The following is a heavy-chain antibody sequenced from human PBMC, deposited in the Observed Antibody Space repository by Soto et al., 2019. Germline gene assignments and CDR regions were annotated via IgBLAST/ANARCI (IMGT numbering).Heavy chain of an antibody. V-gene: IGHV3-7*01. CDR2: IKQDGSEK. CDR3: ARDFAHDYGDYVNYYGMDV. Sequence: GGSLRLSCAASGFTFSSYWMSWVRQAPGKGLEWVANIKQDGSEKYYVDSVKGRFTISRDNAKNSLYLQMNSLRAEDTAVYYCARDFAHDYGDYVNYYGMDVWGQGTTVTVSS. D-gene: IGHD4-17*01. CDR1: GFTFSSYW. J-gene: IGHJ6*02.